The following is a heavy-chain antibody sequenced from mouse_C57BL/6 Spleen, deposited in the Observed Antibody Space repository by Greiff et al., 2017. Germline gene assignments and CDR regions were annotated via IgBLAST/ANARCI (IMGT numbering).Heavy chain of an antibody. Sequence: QVQLQQPGAELVKPGASVKMSCKASGYTFTSYWITWVKQRPGQGLEWIGDIYPGSGSTNYNEKFKSKATLTVDTSSSTAYMQLSSLTSEDSAVYYCARLGDFTTLVVPYAMDYWGQGTSVTVSS. J-gene: IGHJ4*01. CDR1: GYTFTSYW. CDR2: IYPGSGST. D-gene: IGHD1-1*01. V-gene: IGHV1-55*01. CDR3: ARLGDFTTLVVPYAMDY.